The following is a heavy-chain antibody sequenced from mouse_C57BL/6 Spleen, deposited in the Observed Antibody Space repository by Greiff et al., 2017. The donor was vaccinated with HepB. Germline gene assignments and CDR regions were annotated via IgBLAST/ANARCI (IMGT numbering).Heavy chain of an antibody. V-gene: IGHV5-4*03. J-gene: IGHJ3*01. CDR2: ISDGGSYT. D-gene: IGHD2-3*01. Sequence: EVKLVESGGGLVKPGGSLKLSCAASGFTFSSYAMSWVRQTPEKRLEWVATISDGGSYTYYPDNVKGRFTISRDNAKNKLYLQMSHLKSEDTSMYYCARARYDGYYVVAYWGQGTLVTVSA. CDR1: GFTFSSYA. CDR3: ARARYDGYYVVAY.